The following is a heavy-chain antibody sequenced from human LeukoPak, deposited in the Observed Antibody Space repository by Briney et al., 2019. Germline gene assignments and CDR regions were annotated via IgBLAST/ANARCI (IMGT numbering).Heavy chain of an antibody. CDR3: AKGPRQQLVTRFDN. CDR2: IGSDNKP. J-gene: IGHJ4*02. V-gene: IGHV3-23*05. D-gene: IGHD6-13*01. CDR1: GFTFSAYA. Sequence: GGSLRLSCEASGFTFSAYAMTWVRQAPGKGLEWVSSIGSDNKPHYSESVKGRFAISRDNSKNTLYLQMSSLRADDTAVFYCAKGPRQQLVTRFDNWGQGTLVTVSS.